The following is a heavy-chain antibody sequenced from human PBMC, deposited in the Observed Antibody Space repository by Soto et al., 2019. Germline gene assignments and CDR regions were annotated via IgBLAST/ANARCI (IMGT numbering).Heavy chain of an antibody. V-gene: IGHV3-30-3*01. J-gene: IGHJ6*02. CDR2: ISYDGSNK. CDR3: ARVEGSAVATLGYYYYGMDV. Sequence: QVQLVESGGGVVQPGRSLRLSCAASGFTFSSYAMHWVRQAPGKGLEWVAVISYDGSNKYYADSVKGRFTISRDNSKNTLYLQMNSLRAEDTAVYYCARVEGSAVATLGYYYYGMDVWGQGTTVTVSS. CDR1: GFTFSSYA. D-gene: IGHD6-19*01.